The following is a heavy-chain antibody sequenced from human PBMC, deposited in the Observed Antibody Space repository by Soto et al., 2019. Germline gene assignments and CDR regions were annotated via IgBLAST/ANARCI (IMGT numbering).Heavy chain of an antibody. CDR3: AKDMGSGGRGPLLN. D-gene: IGHD2-15*01. CDR1: GFTFDDYA. Sequence: GGSLRLSCAASGFTFDDYAMHWVRQAPGKGLEWVSGISWNSGSIGYADSVKGRFTISRDNAKNSLYLQMNSLRAEDTSLYYCAKDMGSGGRGPLLNWGQGTLVTVSS. V-gene: IGHV3-9*01. J-gene: IGHJ4*02. CDR2: ISWNSGSI.